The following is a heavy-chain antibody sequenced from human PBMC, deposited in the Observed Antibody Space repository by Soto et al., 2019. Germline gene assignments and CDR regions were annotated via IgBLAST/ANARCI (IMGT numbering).Heavy chain of an antibody. CDR2: ISGNSDST. CDR1: GFTFSNYA. CDR3: AKEYYVDFDFFDY. D-gene: IGHD3-16*01. V-gene: IGHV3-23*01. J-gene: IGHJ4*02. Sequence: EVQLLESGGGLVQPGGSLRLSCAASGFTFSNYAMGWARQAPGKGLEWVSSISGNSDSTDYAEPARGRFTIARDNSRNTLYLQMNSLRADDTAVYFCAKEYYVDFDFFDYWGQGTLVTVSS.